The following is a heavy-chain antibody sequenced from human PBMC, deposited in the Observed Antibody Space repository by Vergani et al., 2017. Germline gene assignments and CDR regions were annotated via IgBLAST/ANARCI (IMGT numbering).Heavy chain of an antibody. CDR2: IYLGDSDT. CDR3: AKGGATTSPPYFDY. J-gene: IGHJ4*02. Sequence: EVQLVQSGLEVTKPGESLKIYCKASGYRFTMLWIGWVRQMPGKGLELMGIIYLGDSDTRYSPSFQGPVTTSADKSTSTAYLQWSSLKVSDTAVYYCAKGGATTSPPYFDYWGQGTLVTVSA. V-gene: IGHV5-51*01. CDR1: GYRFTMLW. D-gene: IGHD1-26*01.